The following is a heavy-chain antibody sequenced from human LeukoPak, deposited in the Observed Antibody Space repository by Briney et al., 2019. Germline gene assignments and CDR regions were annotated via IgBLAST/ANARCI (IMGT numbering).Heavy chain of an antibody. J-gene: IGHJ4*02. Sequence: GASVKVSCKASGYTFSGTGWYLYWLRQAPGQGLECMGWIYPNSGATAYAQKFQGRVAMTRDTSITTAYMELSRLRPDDTAVYYCARDGPAQMVDFDYWGQGTLVTVSS. CDR3: ARDGPAQMVDFDY. D-gene: IGHD3-10*01. CDR2: IYPNSGAT. V-gene: IGHV1-2*02. CDR1: GYTFSGTGWY.